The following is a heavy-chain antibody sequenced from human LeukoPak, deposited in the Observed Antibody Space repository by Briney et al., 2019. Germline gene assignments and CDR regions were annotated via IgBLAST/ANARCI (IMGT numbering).Heavy chain of an antibody. CDR2: ISGSGGST. CDR1: GFTFSSYA. CDR3: AKPGQGYYYYYYGMDV. J-gene: IGHJ6*02. D-gene: IGHD2-15*01. V-gene: IGHV3-23*01. Sequence: PGGSLRLSCAASGFTFSSYAMSWVRQAPGKGLEWVSAISGSGGSTYYADSVKGRFTISRDNSKNTLYLQMNSLRAEDTAAYYCAKPGQGYYYYYYGMDVWGQGTTVTVSS.